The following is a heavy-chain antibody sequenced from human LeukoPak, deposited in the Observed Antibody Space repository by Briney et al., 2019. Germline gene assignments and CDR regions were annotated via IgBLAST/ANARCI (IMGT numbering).Heavy chain of an antibody. D-gene: IGHD3-10*02. V-gene: IGHV3-48*03. Sequence: RWGSLRLSCAASGLIFNKYGMHWVRQAPGKGLEWVSYISSSGSTIYYADSVKGRFTISRDNAKNSLYLQMNSLRAEDTAVYYCAELGITMIGGVWGKGTTVTISS. CDR3: AELGITMIGGV. CDR1: GLIFNKYG. J-gene: IGHJ6*04. CDR2: ISSSGSTI.